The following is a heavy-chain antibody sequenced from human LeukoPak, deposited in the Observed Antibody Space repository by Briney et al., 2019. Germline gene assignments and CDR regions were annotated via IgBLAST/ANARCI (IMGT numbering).Heavy chain of an antibody. J-gene: IGHJ4*02. CDR2: IYPGDSDT. V-gene: IGHV5-51*01. CDR1: GYSFTSYW. Sequence: PGESLKISCKGSGYSFTSYWIGWVRQMPGKGLEWMGIIYPGDSDTRYSPSFQGQVTISADKSISTAYLQWSSLKASDTAMYYCARCHYDSSGYYYGSYDYWGQGTLVTVPS. CDR3: ARCHYDSSGYYYGSYDY. D-gene: IGHD3-22*01.